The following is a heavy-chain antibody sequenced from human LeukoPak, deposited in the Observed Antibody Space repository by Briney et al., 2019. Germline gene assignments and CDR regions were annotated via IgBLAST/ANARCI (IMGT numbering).Heavy chain of an antibody. CDR2: IYPGDSDT. CDR1: GYSFTSYR. Sequence: GESLKISCKGSGYSFTSYRIGWVRQMPGKGLEWMGIIYPGDSDTRYSPSFQGQVTISADKSISTAYLQWSSLKASDTAMYYCARLNAADSSGYYYVSDYYYGMDVWGQGTTVTVSS. J-gene: IGHJ6*02. CDR3: ARLNAADSSGYYYVSDYYYGMDV. V-gene: IGHV5-51*01. D-gene: IGHD3-22*01.